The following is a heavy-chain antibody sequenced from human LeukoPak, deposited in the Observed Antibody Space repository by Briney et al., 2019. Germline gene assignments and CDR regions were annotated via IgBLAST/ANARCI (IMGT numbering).Heavy chain of an antibody. D-gene: IGHD4-23*01. CDR1: GGSISSYY. CDR2: IYYSGST. J-gene: IGHJ3*02. Sequence: SETLSLTCTVSGGSISSYYWSWVRQPPGKGLEWIGYIYYSGSTNYNPSLKSRLTISLDTSKRQFSLKLSSVTAADTAVYYCVAYGGFRAFDIWGQGAMVAVS. V-gene: IGHV4-59*08. CDR3: VAYGGFRAFDI.